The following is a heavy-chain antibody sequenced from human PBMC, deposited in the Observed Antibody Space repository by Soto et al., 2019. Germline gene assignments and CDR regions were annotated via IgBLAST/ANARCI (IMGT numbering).Heavy chain of an antibody. D-gene: IGHD2-8*02. CDR3: ARGPRGVYGNDY. V-gene: IGHV3-74*01. CDR1: GFTFSNDW. J-gene: IGHJ4*02. Sequence: EVQLVESGGGLVQPGGSLRLSCAASGFTFSNDWMHWVRQAAGKGLVWVSRINMDGSSNNYADSVKGRFTISRDNAKNTLYLQMNSLRVDDTAIYFCARGPRGVYGNDYWGQGALVTVSS. CDR2: INMDGSSN.